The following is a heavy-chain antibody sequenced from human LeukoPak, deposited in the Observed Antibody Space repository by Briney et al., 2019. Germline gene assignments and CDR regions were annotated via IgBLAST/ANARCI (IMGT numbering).Heavy chain of an antibody. Sequence: GRSLRLSCAASGFTFSSYSMNWVRQAPGKGLEWVSSISSSSSYIYYTDSVKGRFTISIDNAKNSLYLQMNSLRAEDTAVYYCARGSSRFDIWGQGTMVTVSS. CDR2: ISSSSSYI. J-gene: IGHJ3*02. CDR1: GFTFSSYS. V-gene: IGHV3-21*01. D-gene: IGHD2-2*01. CDR3: ARGSSRFDI.